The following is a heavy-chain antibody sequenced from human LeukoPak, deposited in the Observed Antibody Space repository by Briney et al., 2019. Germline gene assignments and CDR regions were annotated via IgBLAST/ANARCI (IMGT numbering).Heavy chain of an antibody. CDR3: ARVASPDYYYYMDV. CDR1: GGSISSYY. V-gene: IGHV4-59*01. J-gene: IGHJ6*03. Sequence: PSETLSLTCTVSGGSISSYYWSWIRQPPGKGLEWIGYIYYSGSTNYNPSLKSRVTISVDASKNQFSLKLSSVTAADTAVYYCARVASPDYYYYMDVWGKGTTVTISS. D-gene: IGHD5-12*01. CDR2: IYYSGST.